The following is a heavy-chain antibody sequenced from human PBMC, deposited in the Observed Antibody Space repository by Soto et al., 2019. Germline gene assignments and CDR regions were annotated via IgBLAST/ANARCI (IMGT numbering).Heavy chain of an antibody. CDR3: ASNNWNYVGNYYYGMDV. CDR2: IIPIFGTA. V-gene: IGHV1-69*13. D-gene: IGHD1-7*01. Sequence: SVEVSCKASGGTFSSYAISWVRQAPGQGLEWMGGIIPIFGTANYAQKFQGRVTITADESTSTAYMELSSLRSEDTAVYYCASNNWNYVGNYYYGMDVWGQGTTVTVSS. CDR1: GGTFSSYA. J-gene: IGHJ6*02.